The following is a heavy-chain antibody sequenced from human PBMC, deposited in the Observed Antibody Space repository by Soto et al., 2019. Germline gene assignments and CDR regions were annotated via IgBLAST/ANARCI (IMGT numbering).Heavy chain of an antibody. CDR3: ARDPSSFLGRVYGMDV. V-gene: IGHV1-2*02. J-gene: IGHJ6*02. CDR1: GYSFTGHY. CDR2: VNLNTGGT. Sequence: QVQHVQSGAEVKKPGDSVKVSCKASGYSFTGHYMHWVRRAPGRSPEWMGWVNLNTGGTDYAQAFQGGVTMTTATSIRTVYLEVTGLKFDDTAIYYCARDPSSFLGRVYGMDVWGQGTAVTVSS.